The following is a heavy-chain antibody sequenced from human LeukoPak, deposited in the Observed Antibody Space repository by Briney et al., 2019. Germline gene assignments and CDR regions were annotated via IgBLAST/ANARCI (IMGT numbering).Heavy chain of an antibody. CDR1: GGTFSSYA. Sequence: GASVKVSCKASGGTFSSYAISWVRQAPGQGLEWMGGIILIFGTANYAQKFQGRVTINAEKSTSTAYMELSSLRSEDTAVYYCARESRAAADPGFNWFDPWGQGTLVTVSS. J-gene: IGHJ5*02. CDR2: IILIFGTA. CDR3: ARESRAAADPGFNWFDP. V-gene: IGHV1-69*06. D-gene: IGHD6-13*01.